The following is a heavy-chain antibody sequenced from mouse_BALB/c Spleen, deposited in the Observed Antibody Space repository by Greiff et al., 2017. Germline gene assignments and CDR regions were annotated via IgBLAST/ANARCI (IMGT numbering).Heavy chain of an antibody. J-gene: IGHJ2*01. V-gene: IGHV5-17*02. CDR3: ARHGSSLDY. CDR2: ISSGSSTI. D-gene: IGHD1-1*01. Sequence: DVHLVESGGGLVQPGGSRKLSCAASGFTFSSFGMHWVRQAPEKGLEWVAYISSGSSTIYYADTVKGRFTISRDNPKNTLFLQMTSLRSEDTAMYYCARHGSSLDYWGQGTTLTVSS. CDR1: GFTFSSFG.